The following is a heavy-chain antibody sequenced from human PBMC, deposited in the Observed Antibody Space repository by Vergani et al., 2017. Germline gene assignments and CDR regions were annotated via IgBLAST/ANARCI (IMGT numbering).Heavy chain of an antibody. Sequence: QVQLVQSGAEVKKPGSSVKVSCKASGGPFKNSAFSWVRQVPGQGLEWMGRIITFFGTTDYAQKFQGRFTIIADEFTKTVDMQLSNLRSEDTAVYYCARVGLQNEIWFGELYGYWGQGTLVTVSS. D-gene: IGHD3-10*01. V-gene: IGHV1-69*13. CDR3: ARVGLQNEIWFGELYGY. CDR2: IITFFGTT. CDR1: GGPFKNSA. J-gene: IGHJ4*02.